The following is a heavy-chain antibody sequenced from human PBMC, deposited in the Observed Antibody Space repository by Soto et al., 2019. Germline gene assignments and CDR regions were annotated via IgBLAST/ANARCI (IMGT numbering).Heavy chain of an antibody. D-gene: IGHD3-10*01. V-gene: IGHV4-34*01. Sequence: PSETLSLTCTVSGGSISSYYWSWIRQPPGKGLEWIGEINHSGSTNYNPSLKSRVTISVDTSKNQFSLKLSSVTAADTAVYYCARGSTIRSFDYWGQGTLVTVSS. CDR3: ARGSTIRSFDY. J-gene: IGHJ4*02. CDR2: INHSGST. CDR1: GGSISSYY.